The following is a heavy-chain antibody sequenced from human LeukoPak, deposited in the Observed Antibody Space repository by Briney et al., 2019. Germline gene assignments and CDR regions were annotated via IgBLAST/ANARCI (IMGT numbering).Heavy chain of an antibody. CDR1: GGSFSGYY. V-gene: IGHV4-34*01. J-gene: IGHJ5*02. CDR2: INHSGST. Sequence: SETLSLTCAVYGGSFSGYYWSWIRQPPGKGLEWTGEINHSGSTNYNPSLKSRVTISVDTSKNQFSLKLSSVTAADTAVYYCARVGYCSGGSCYFLLRERGWFDPWGQGTLVTVSS. CDR3: ARVGYCSGGSCYFLLRERGWFDP. D-gene: IGHD2-15*01.